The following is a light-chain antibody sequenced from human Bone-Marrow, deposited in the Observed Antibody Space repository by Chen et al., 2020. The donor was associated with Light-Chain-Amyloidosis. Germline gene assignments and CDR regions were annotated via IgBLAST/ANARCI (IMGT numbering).Light chain of an antibody. V-gene: IGLV3-21*02. CDR1: NIGSTS. CDR3: QVWDRSSDRPV. J-gene: IGLJ3*02. Sequence: SYVLTQPSSVSVAPGQTATIACGGNNIGSTSVHWYQQTPGQAPLLVVYDDSDWPSGLPERLSGSNSGNTATLTISRVEAGDEADYYCQVWDRSSDRPVFGGGTKLTVL. CDR2: DDS.